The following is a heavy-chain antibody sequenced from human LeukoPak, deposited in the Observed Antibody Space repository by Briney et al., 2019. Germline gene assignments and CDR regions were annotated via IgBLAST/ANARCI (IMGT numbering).Heavy chain of an antibody. CDR3: VRDMVRGVHTVFYLDL. Sequence: GGSLRLCCTASGFPFSDYSGNWVRQAPGKGLEWVSSISSSGDYIYSADSVKGRFTISRDNAKNSLYLQMTNLSAEDTAVYFCVRDMVRGVHTVFYLDLWGRGTLVTVSS. V-gene: IGHV3-21*01. CDR2: ISSSGDYI. CDR1: GFPFSDYS. J-gene: IGHJ2*01. D-gene: IGHD3-10*01.